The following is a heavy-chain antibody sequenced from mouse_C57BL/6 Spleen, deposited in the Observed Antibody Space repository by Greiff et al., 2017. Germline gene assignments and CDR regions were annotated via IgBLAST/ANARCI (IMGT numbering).Heavy chain of an antibody. D-gene: IGHD2-5*01. CDR1: GYTFTSYW. J-gene: IGHJ2*01. CDR3: TRHYSNGYYFDY. CDR2: IYPGNSDT. V-gene: IGHV1-5*01. Sequence: VQLQQSGTVLARPGASVKMSCKTSGYTFTSYWMHWVKQRPGQGLEWIGAIYPGNSDTSYNQKFKGKAKLTAVTSASTAYMELSSLTNEDSAVYYCTRHYSNGYYFDYWGQGTTLTVSS.